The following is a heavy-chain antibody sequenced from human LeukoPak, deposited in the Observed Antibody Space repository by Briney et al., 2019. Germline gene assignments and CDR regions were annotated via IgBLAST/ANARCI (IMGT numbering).Heavy chain of an antibody. D-gene: IGHD3-10*01. J-gene: IGHJ4*02. CDR1: GFTFSSYA. Sequence: PGGSLRLSCEASGFTFSSYAMHWVRQAPGRGLEWVALIWSDGSHQYYADSVKGRFTISRDNSKNTLYLQMNSLRAEDTAVYYCARDLGGLLWFGELPDYWGQGTLVTVSS. CDR3: ARDLGGLLWFGELPDY. V-gene: IGHV3-30*02. CDR2: IWSDGSHQ.